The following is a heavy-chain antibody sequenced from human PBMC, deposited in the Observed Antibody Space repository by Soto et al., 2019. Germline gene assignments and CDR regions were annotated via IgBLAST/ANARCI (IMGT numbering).Heavy chain of an antibody. CDR3: ARDKTYYASGSYDY. CDR2: ISSSSSSTTYT. CDR1: GFTLSDYY. Sequence: QVQLVEFGGGLVKPGGSLRLSCAASGFTLSDYYMSWIRQAPGKGLEWVSYISSSSSSTTYTNDADSVKGRFTISRDNAKNSLYLQMISLRVEDTAVYFCARDKTYYASGSYDYWGQGTLVTVSS. V-gene: IGHV3-11*05. J-gene: IGHJ4*02. D-gene: IGHD3-10*01.